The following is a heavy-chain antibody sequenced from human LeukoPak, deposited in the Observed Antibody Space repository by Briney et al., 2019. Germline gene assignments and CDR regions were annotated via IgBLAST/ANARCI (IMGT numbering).Heavy chain of an antibody. CDR3: ARHWETSSWYVDY. D-gene: IGHD6-13*01. CDR2: IFYSGNT. J-gene: IGHJ4*02. CDR1: GGSITHYY. V-gene: IGHV4-59*08. Sequence: QPSETLSLTCTVSGGSITHYYWSWIRQPPGKGLEWIGYIFYSGNTNYNPSLKSRVTISVDTSKNQFSLKLSSVTAADTAVYYCARHWETSSWYVDYWGQGTLVTVSS.